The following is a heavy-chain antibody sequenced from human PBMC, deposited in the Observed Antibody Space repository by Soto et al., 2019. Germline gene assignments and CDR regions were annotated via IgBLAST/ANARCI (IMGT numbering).Heavy chain of an antibody. D-gene: IGHD2-2*01. CDR1: GFTFSSYA. CDR2: SSGSGGST. V-gene: IGHV3-23*01. Sequence: VQLLESGGGLVQPGGSLRLSCAASGFTFSSYAMSWVRQAPGKGLEWVSVSSGSGGSTYYADSVKSRFIIARDNPKYTLYLQMNSLRAEDTAVYYCASMRGDIVVAPAASAFDYWGQGTLVTVSS. J-gene: IGHJ4*02. CDR3: ASMRGDIVVAPAASAFDY.